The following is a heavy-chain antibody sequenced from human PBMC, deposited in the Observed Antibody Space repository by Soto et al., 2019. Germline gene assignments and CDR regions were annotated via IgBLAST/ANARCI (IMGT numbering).Heavy chain of an antibody. Sequence: QVQLVQSGAEVKKPGASVKVSCKASGYTFTSYGISWVRQAPGQGLEWMGWISAYNGNTNYAQKLQGRVTMTTDTATSTAYMELRSLRSDDTAVYYCARDPWLGNMAGNYYYGMDVWGQGTTVTVSS. D-gene: IGHD3-22*01. CDR3: ARDPWLGNMAGNYYYGMDV. CDR2: ISAYNGNT. V-gene: IGHV1-18*01. J-gene: IGHJ6*02. CDR1: GYTFTSYG.